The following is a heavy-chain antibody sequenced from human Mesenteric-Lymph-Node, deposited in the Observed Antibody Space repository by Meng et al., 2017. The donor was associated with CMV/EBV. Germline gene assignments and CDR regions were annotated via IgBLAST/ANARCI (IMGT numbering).Heavy chain of an antibody. D-gene: IGHD3-10*01. CDR2: FDPEDGET. Sequence: CKVSGYPFTELSMHWVRQAPGKGLEWMGGFDPEDGETIYAQKFQGRVTMTEDTSTDTAYMELSSLRSEDTAVYYCATDGSGSYYFDYWGQGTLVTVSS. V-gene: IGHV1-24*01. CDR1: GYPFTELS. J-gene: IGHJ4*02. CDR3: ATDGSGSYYFDY.